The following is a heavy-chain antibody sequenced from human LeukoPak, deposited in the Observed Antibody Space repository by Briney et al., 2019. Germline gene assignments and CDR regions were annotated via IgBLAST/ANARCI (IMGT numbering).Heavy chain of an antibody. Sequence: ASVKVSCKASGYTFTDYYIHWVRQAPGQGLEWMGWINPNSGGTNSAQKFQGRVTTTRDTSVSTAYMELSRLRSDDTAVYYCARDHCTSSGCYEYYYYGMDVWGQGTTVTVSS. CDR1: GYTFTDYY. J-gene: IGHJ6*02. V-gene: IGHV1-2*02. CDR3: ARDHCTSSGCYEYYYYGMDV. D-gene: IGHD2-2*01. CDR2: INPNSGGT.